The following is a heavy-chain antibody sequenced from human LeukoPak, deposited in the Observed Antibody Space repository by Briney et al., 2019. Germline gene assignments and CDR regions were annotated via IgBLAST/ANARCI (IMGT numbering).Heavy chain of an antibody. CDR1: GYTFTDYY. D-gene: IGHD3-22*01. V-gene: IGHV1-2*02. CDR3: ARANYYDSSGSDY. CDR2: INPNSGGT. J-gene: IGHJ4*02. Sequence: GASVPVSCMASGYTFTDYYIHWVPQAPGQGLESMGWINPNSGGTNYAQKFQGRVTMTRDTSISTAYMELSRLRSDDTAVYYCARANYYDSSGSDYWGQGTLVTVPS.